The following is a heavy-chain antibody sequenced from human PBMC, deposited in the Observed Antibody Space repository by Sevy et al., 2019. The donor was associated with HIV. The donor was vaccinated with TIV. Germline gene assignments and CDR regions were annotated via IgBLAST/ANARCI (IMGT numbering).Heavy chain of an antibody. D-gene: IGHD2-21*02. CDR3: AKTLQKLPFRPHYFDY. J-gene: IGHJ4*02. CDR1: GFALRSYT. V-gene: IGHV3-23*01. CDR2: ISATGGST. Sequence: GGSLRLSCGVSGFALRSYTMNWVRQAPGKGLEWVASISATGGSTYYADSVKGRFTISRDVSKSTLYLQMNSLTAEDTAMFYCAKTLQKLPFRPHYFDYWGQGTLVTVSS.